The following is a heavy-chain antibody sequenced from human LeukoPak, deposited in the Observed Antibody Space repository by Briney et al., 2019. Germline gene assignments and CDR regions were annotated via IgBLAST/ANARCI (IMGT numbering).Heavy chain of an antibody. CDR1: GFTFSTYR. J-gene: IGHJ4*02. V-gene: IGHV3-21*01. CDR3: ARDEDVYFDS. CDR2: ISSSSSYI. Sequence: GGSLRLSCVGTGFTFSTYRMNWVRQAPGKGLEWVSSISSSSSYIYYADSVKGRITISRDNAKNSLYLQMNSLRVEDTAVYYCARDEDVYFDSWGQGTLVTVSS.